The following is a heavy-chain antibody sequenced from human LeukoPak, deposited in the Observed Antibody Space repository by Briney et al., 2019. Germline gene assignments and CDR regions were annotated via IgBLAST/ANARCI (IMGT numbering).Heavy chain of an antibody. D-gene: IGHD6-19*01. V-gene: IGHV1-69*01. Sequence: ASVKVSCKASGGTFSSYAISWVRQAPGQGLEWMGGIIPIFGTANYAQKFQGRVTITADESTGTAYMELRSLRSDDTAVYYCAKDGGQQWLTNYYSYGMDVWGQGTTVIVSS. J-gene: IGHJ6*02. CDR3: AKDGGQQWLTNYYSYGMDV. CDR1: GGTFSSYA. CDR2: IIPIFGTA.